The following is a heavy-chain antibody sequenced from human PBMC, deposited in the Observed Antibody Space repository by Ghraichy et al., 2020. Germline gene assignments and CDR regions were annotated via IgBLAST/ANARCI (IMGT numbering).Heavy chain of an antibody. J-gene: IGHJ3*02. CDR2: IYYSGST. V-gene: IGHV4-59*01. CDR3: ARDSIQWLVGDGAFDI. CDR1: GGSISSYY. D-gene: IGHD6-19*01. Sequence: SETLSLTCTVSGGSISSYYWSWIRQPPGKGLEWIGYIYYSGSTNYNPSLKSRVTISVDTSKNQFSLKLSSVTAADTAVYYCARDSIQWLVGDGAFDIWGQGTMVTVSS.